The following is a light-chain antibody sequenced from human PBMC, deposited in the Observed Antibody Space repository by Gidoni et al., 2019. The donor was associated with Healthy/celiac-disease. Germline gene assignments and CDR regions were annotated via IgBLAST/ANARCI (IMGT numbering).Light chain of an antibody. CDR2: DAS. CDR1: QSVSSY. J-gene: IGKJ1*01. Sequence: EIVLTQSPATLSLSPGDRATLACRASQSVSSYLAWYQQKPGQAPRLLIYDASNRATGIPARFSGSGSGTDITLTISSLEPEDFAVYYCQQRSNWPPGWTFXQXTKVXIK. V-gene: IGKV3-11*01. CDR3: QQRSNWPPGWT.